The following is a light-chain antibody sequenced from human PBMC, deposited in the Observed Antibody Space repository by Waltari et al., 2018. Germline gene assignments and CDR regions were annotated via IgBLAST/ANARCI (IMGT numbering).Light chain of an antibody. Sequence: YDLTQPPSASAPPGQTARINSSGYALPKQDARWYQQKPGQVPVLVIYKESERPSGIPERFSGSSSGTTGTLTISGVQAEDEADYYCQSGDSSGVGVFGGGTKLTVL. J-gene: IGLJ3*02. V-gene: IGLV3-25*03. CDR2: KES. CDR3: QSGDSSGVGV. CDR1: ALPKQD.